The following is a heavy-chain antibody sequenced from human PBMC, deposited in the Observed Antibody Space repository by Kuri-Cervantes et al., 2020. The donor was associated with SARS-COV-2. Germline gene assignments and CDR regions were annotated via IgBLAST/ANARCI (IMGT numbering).Heavy chain of an antibody. CDR1: ETTFPNYD. V-gene: IGHV1-8*01. CDR2: VKTNSGNT. D-gene: IGHD3-3*01. J-gene: IGHJ6*03. CDR3: ARDRIENDFWSGYYSALSLYYYYMDV. Sequence: ASVKVSCKAPETTFPNYDINWVRQATGQGLEWMGMVKTNSGNTLYAQIFQGRVTMTTDTSTSTAYMELRSLRSDDTAVYYCARDRIENDFWSGYYSALSLYYYYMDVWGKGTTVNVSS.